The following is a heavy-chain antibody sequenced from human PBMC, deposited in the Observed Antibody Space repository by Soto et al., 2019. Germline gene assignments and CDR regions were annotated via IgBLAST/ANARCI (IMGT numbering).Heavy chain of an antibody. V-gene: IGHV6-1*01. Sequence: SQTLSLTCAISGDSVSSNSAAWNWIRQSPSRGLEWLGRTYYRSKWYNDYAVSVKSRITINPDTSKNQFSLQLNSVTPEDAAVYYYAREGETSWGLEYYFDYWGQGTLVTVSS. CDR1: GDSVSSNSAA. CDR3: AREGETSWGLEYYFDY. CDR2: TYYRSKWYN. D-gene: IGHD7-27*01. J-gene: IGHJ4*02.